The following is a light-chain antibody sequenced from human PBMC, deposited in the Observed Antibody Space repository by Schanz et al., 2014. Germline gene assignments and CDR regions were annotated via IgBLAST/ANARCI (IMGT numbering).Light chain of an antibody. CDR3: QQRSNWSFK. CDR2: DAY. Sequence: EIVLTQSPATLSLAPGEKATLSCRASQRVTSYVAWYQHKNGQAPRLLIYDAYARATGVPARFSGSGSGTDFTLTISGLEPDDSAIYYCQQRSNWSFKFGPGTKVEIK. CDR1: QRVTSY. V-gene: IGKV3-11*01. J-gene: IGKJ3*01.